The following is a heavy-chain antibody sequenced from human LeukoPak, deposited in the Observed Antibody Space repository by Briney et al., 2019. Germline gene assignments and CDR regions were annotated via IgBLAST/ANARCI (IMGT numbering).Heavy chain of an antibody. D-gene: IGHD4-23*01. CDR2: IYYSGST. CDR1: GGSISSYY. V-gene: IGHV4-59*01. J-gene: IGHJ4*02. CDR3: ATYGGNSGPLFDY. Sequence: SETLSLTCTVSGGSISSYYWSWIRQPPGKGLEWIVYIYYSGSTNYNHSLKSRVNISVDTSKNQFSLKLSSVTAADTGVYYCATYGGNSGPLFDYWGQGTLVTVSS.